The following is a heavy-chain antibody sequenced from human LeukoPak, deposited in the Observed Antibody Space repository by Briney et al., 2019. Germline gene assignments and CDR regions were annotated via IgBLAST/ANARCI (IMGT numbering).Heavy chain of an antibody. CDR3: ARAPNYGGNSDY. CDR1: GYTFTSYG. D-gene: IGHD4-23*01. J-gene: IGHJ4*02. V-gene: IGHV1-18*01. Sequence: ASVKVSCKASGYTFTSYGISWVRQAPGQGLEWMGWISAYNGNTNYAQKLQGRVTMTTDTSTSTAYTELRSLRSDDTAVYYCARAPNYGGNSDYWGQGTLVTVSS. CDR2: ISAYNGNT.